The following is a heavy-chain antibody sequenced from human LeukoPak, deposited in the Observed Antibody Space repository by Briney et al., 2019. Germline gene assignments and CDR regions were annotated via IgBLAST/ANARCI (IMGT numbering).Heavy chain of an antibody. CDR2: IYYSGST. D-gene: IGHD5-18*01. J-gene: IGHJ4*02. V-gene: IGHV4-59*08. CDR1: GRSISSYY. CDR3: ARHTHGYPFDY. Sequence: KSSETLSLPCTVSGRSISSYYWSWIRQPPGKGLVWIGYIYYSGSTNYNPSLKSRVTISVDTSKNQFSLKLSSVTAADTAVYYCARHTHGYPFDYWGQGTLVTVSS.